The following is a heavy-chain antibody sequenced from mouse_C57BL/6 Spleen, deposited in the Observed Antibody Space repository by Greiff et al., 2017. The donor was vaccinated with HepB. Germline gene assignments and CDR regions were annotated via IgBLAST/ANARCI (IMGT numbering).Heavy chain of an antibody. J-gene: IGHJ4*01. D-gene: IGHD1-1*01. CDR2: IDPSDSYT. CDR3: APITTVVATRTDYAMDY. V-gene: IGHV1-50*01. Sequence: QVQLQQPGAELVKPGASVKLSCKASGYTFTSYWMQWVKQRPGQGLEWIGEIDPSDSYTNYNQKFKGKATLTVDTSSSTAYMQLSSLTSEDSAVYYCAPITTVVATRTDYAMDYWGQGTSVTVSS. CDR1: GYTFTSYW.